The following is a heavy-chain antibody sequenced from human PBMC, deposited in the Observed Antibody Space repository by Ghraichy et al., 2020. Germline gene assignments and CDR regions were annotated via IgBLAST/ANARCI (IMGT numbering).Heavy chain of an antibody. D-gene: IGHD1-14*01. J-gene: IGHJ4*02. CDR3: AKDTTPENVVGPRPYFDS. CDR2: TSGGGGFT. Sequence: GGSLRLSCAASGFTFSNYAMSWVRQAPGKGLEWVSSTSGGGGFTYYADSVKGRFTISRDNSKNTLYLQINSLRAEDTAVYYCAKDTTPENVVGPRPYFDSWRQRTLVA. V-gene: IGHV3-23*01. CDR1: GFTFSNYA.